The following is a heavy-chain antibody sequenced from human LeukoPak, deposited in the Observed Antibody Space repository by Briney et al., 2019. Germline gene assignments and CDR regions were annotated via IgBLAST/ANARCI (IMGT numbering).Heavy chain of an antibody. D-gene: IGHD3-10*01. V-gene: IGHV1-24*01. CDR3: ATIWFGESPFDY. CDR1: GHTLTELS. CDR2: FDPEDGET. J-gene: IGHJ4*02. Sequence: GASVKVSCKVSGHTLTELSMHWVRQAPGKGLEWMGGFDPEDGETIYAQKFQGRVTMTEDTSTDTAYMELSSLRSEDTAVYYCATIWFGESPFDYWGQGTLVTVSS.